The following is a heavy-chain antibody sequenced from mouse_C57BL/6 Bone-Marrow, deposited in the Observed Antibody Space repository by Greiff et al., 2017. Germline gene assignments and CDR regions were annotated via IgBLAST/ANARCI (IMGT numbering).Heavy chain of an antibody. V-gene: IGHV1-4*01. D-gene: IGHD2-10*01. J-gene: IGHJ3*01. CDR3: ARGAYYWFAY. Sequence: VQLQQSGAELARPGASVKMSCKASGYTFTSYKMNWVKQRPGQGLEWIGYINPSSGYTKSNQKFKDKATWTADNSSSTAYMQLICLKSDGFTVYYCARGAYYWFAYWGQGTLVTVSA. CDR2: INPSSGYT. CDR1: GYTFTSYK.